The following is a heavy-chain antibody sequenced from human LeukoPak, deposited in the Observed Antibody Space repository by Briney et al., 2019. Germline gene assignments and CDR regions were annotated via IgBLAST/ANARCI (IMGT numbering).Heavy chain of an antibody. J-gene: IGHJ4*02. Sequence: GASVKVSCKSSGYTFTSYYMHWVRQAPGQGLEWMGIINPSGGSTSYAQKFQGRVTMTRDTSTSTVYMELSSLRSDDTAVYYCAREYYYDSSGYYAQPSAYWGQGTLVTVSS. D-gene: IGHD3-22*01. CDR3: AREYYYDSSGYYAQPSAY. V-gene: IGHV1-46*01. CDR1: GYTFTSYY. CDR2: INPSGGST.